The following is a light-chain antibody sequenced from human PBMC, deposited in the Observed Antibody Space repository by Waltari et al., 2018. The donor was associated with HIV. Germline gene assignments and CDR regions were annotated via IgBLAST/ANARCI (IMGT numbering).Light chain of an antibody. Sequence: EIVLTQSPATLSLFSGERATLSCRASQSVSTYLAWYQQKPGQAPRLLIYDAFYRAAGIPARFSGSGSVTDFTLTISNLEPEDSAVYYCQQRSNWPPGSTFGQGTKLEI. CDR2: DAF. CDR3: QQRSNWPPGST. CDR1: QSVSTY. J-gene: IGKJ2*01. V-gene: IGKV3-11*01.